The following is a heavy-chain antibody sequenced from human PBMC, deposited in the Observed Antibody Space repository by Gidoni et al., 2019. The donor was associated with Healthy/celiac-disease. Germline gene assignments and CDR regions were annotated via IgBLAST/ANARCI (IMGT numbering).Heavy chain of an antibody. CDR3: ARRMWDTAMAHNAFDI. CDR2: MDPSDSYT. D-gene: IGHD5-18*01. Sequence: VQLVQSGATVKKPGESLSLSCKGSGYSFTSHWLSWVRQMTGKGLEWMGRMDPSDSYTNNSTSYQGHVTISADKSISTAYLQWSSLKAADTAMYYCARRMWDTAMAHNAFDIWGQGTMVTVSS. J-gene: IGHJ3*02. V-gene: IGHV5-10-1*03. CDR1: GYSFTSHW.